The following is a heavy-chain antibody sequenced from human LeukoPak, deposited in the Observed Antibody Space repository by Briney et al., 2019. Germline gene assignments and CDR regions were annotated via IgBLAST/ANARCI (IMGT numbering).Heavy chain of an antibody. Sequence: GESLKISCKGSGYSFTTYWIGWVHQMPGKGLEWMGIIYPDDSDTRYSPSFQGQVTISADKSISTAYLQWSSLKASDTAMYYCARRHCSGGNCYSGEDYFDYWGQGTLVTVSS. J-gene: IGHJ4*02. D-gene: IGHD2-15*01. CDR2: IYPDDSDT. CDR3: ARRHCSGGNCYSGEDYFDY. V-gene: IGHV5-51*07. CDR1: GYSFTTYW.